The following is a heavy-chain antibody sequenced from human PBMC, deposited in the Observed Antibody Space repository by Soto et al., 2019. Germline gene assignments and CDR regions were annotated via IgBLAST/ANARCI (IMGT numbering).Heavy chain of an antibody. CDR3: VRDQDSRGYSVFNL. J-gene: IGHJ5*02. CDR2: ISNDGSST. V-gene: IGHV3-74*01. Sequence: GGSLRLSCAASGFTLNSFFMDWVRQAPGKGLMWVSRISNDGSSTTYADSVKGRFTISRDNARNTLYLQMNSLRVDDTAVYFCVRDQDSRGYSVFNLWGQGAQVTVSS. CDR1: GFTLNSFF. D-gene: IGHD3-22*01.